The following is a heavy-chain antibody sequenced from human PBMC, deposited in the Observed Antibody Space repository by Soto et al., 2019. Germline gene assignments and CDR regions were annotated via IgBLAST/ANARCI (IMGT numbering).Heavy chain of an antibody. J-gene: IGHJ6*02. CDR3: ARATYYYCGPDV. CDR1: GGSISSYY. CDR2: IYYSGST. V-gene: IGHV4-59*13. Sequence: PLQIRSLACTVSGGSISSYYWSWIRQPPGKGLEWIGYIYYSGSTNYNPSLKSRVTISVDTSKNQFSLKLSSVTAADTAVYYCARATYYYCGPDVWAQGITVTVSS.